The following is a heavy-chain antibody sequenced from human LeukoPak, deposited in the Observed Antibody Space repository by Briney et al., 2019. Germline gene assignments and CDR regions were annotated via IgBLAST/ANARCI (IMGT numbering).Heavy chain of an antibody. Sequence: SETLSLTCAVYGGSFSGYYWSWIRQPPGKGLEWIGEINHSGSTNYNPSLKSRVTISVDTSKNQFSLKLSSVTAADTAVYYCARHRDWELGGFFDYWGQGTLVTVSS. J-gene: IGHJ4*02. D-gene: IGHD1-26*01. V-gene: IGHV4-34*01. CDR3: ARHRDWELGGFFDY. CDR2: INHSGST. CDR1: GGSFSGYY.